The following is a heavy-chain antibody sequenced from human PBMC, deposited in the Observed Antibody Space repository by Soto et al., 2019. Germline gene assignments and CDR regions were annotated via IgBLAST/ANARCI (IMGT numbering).Heavy chain of an antibody. CDR3: AITAWDSYYAIDV. CDR2: ISYDGSDQ. V-gene: IGHV3-30*09. J-gene: IGHJ6*02. Sequence: VQLVESGGGEVQPGRSLRLSCAASGFTYTDFALHWVREAPGKGLAWVAIISYDGSDQYYADSVKGRFAISIDNLKNTLALELTSLRPGATVVYCCAITAWDSYYAIDVWGQGTTVT. CDR1: GFTYTDFA. D-gene: IGHD3-22*01.